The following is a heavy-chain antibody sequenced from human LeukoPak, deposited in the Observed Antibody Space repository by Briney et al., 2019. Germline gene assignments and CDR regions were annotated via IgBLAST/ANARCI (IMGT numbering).Heavy chain of an antibody. CDR3: AKDPPAYSTGWYYFDY. CDR2: IRYDGSDK. D-gene: IGHD6-19*01. J-gene: IGHJ4*02. Sequence: PGGSLRLSCAASGFTFSNYGMHWVRQAPDKGLEWVAFIRYDGSDKYYADSVKGRFTISRDNAKNSLYLQMNSLRAEDTAVYYCAKDPPAYSTGWYYFDYWGQGTLVTVSS. V-gene: IGHV3-30*02. CDR1: GFTFSNYG.